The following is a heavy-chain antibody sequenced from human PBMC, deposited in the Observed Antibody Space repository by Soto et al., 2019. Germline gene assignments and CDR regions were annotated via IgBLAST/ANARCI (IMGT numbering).Heavy chain of an antibody. CDR2: IYHNGTT. J-gene: IGHJ4*02. V-gene: IGHV4-4*02. CDR1: GGSIISTHW. Sequence: SDTLSLTCAVSGGSIISTHWWTWVRQSPGKGLEWIGEIYHNGTTNYNPSLKSRHTISVDTSKNHFSLSLTPVTVRDTATYFCARGPQYWGPGKLVTVSS. CDR3: ARGPQY.